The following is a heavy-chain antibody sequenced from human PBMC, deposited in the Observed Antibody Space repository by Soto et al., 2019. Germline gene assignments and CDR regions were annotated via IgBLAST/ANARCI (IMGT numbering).Heavy chain of an antibody. CDR3: ARQGLRYCSAGICYPSYFDY. CDR2: AYYSGST. CDR1: GDSISSSRYY. J-gene: IGHJ4*02. D-gene: IGHD2-15*01. V-gene: IGHV4-39*01. Sequence: TSETLSLTCTVSGDSISSSRYYWGWIRQPPGKGLEWIGSAYYSGSTYYNPSLKSRVTISVDTSKNLFSLRLGSVTAADTAVYYCARQGLRYCSAGICYPSYFDYWGQGTLVTVSS.